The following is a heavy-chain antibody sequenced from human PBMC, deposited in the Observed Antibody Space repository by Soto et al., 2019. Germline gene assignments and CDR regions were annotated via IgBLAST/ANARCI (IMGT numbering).Heavy chain of an antibody. D-gene: IGHD5-12*01. CDR1: GFTFSSYH. CDR3: AREGYSGDENKHYSDH. Sequence: EVQLVESGGGLVKPGGSLRLSCAASGFTFSSYHMSWVRQAPGKGLEWVSSISDTTSYMYYADSVKGRFTISRDNAKNSLSLQMNSLRVEDTAVYYCAREGYSGDENKHYSDHWGQGTLVTVSS. V-gene: IGHV3-21*01. J-gene: IGHJ4*02. CDR2: ISDTTSYM.